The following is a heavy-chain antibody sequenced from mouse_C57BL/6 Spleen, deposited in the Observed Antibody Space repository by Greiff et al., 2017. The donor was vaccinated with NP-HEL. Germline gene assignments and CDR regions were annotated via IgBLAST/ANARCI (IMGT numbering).Heavy chain of an antibody. CDR2: INPGSGGT. CDR3: ARSGLGGYFDV. J-gene: IGHJ1*03. D-gene: IGHD2-4*01. V-gene: IGHV1-54*01. Sequence: VKLQQSGAELVRPGTSVKVSCKASGYAFTNYLIEWVKQRPGQGLEWIGVINPGSGGTNYNEKFKGKATLTADKSSSTAYMQLSSLTSEDSAVYFSARSGLGGYFDVWGTGTTVTVSS. CDR1: GYAFTNYL.